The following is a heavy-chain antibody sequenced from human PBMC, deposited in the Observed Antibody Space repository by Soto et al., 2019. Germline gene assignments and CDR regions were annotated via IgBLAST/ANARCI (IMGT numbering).Heavy chain of an antibody. CDR1: GFIFSSYG. V-gene: IGHV3-33*01. CDR3: ARMVGVSVAAAGFDL. J-gene: IGHJ4*02. D-gene: IGHD6-13*01. Sequence: QVQLVESGGGVVQPGRSLRLSCVASGFIFSSYGMHWVRQAPGKGLEWVAVVWFDGSNEFYADSVKGRFTISRDNSNKALFLQMNSVRAEDTAVYYCARMVGVSVAAAGFDLWGQGTLVTVSS. CDR2: VWFDGSNE.